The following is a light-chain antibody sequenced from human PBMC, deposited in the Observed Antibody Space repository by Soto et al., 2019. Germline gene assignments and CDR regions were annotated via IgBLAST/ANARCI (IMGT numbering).Light chain of an antibody. Sequence: IVLTQSPATLSLSPGEGATLSCRASQSVSGYLTWYQQKPGQAPRLLIYDASNRATGVPARFSGSGSGTEFTLTISSLEPEDFAVYYCQQRTNWPLSFTFGPGTKWISN. J-gene: IGKJ3*01. CDR1: QSVSGY. CDR3: QQRTNWPLSFT. CDR2: DAS. V-gene: IGKV3-11*01.